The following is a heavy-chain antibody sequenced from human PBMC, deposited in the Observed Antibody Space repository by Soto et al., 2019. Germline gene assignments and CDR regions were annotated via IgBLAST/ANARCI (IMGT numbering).Heavy chain of an antibody. Sequence: QVQLVQSGAEVKKPASSVKVSCKAPGGTFSTYAISWVRQAPGQGLEWMGGIIPMFGTANYAQRFQDRVTITAAESTNTGYMELCSLRSVDTAVYFCASGIQLWLRRINNGYSGWGQGTLVTVSS. D-gene: IGHD5-18*01. CDR2: IIPMFGTA. CDR3: ASGIQLWLRRINNGYSG. V-gene: IGHV1-69*12. CDR1: GGTFSTYA. J-gene: IGHJ4*02.